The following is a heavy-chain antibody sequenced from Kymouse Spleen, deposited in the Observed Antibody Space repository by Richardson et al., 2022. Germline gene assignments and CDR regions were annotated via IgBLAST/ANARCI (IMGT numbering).Heavy chain of an antibody. Sequence: QVQLQQWGAGLLKPSETLSLTCAVYGGSFSGYYWSWIRQPPGKGLEWIGEINHSGSTNYNPSLKSRVTISVDTSKNQFSLKLSSVTAADTAVYYCASIITMVRGVINYGMDVWGQGTTVTVSS. J-gene: IGHJ6*02. D-gene: IGHD3-10*01. CDR3: ASIITMVRGVINYGMDV. V-gene: IGHV4-34*01. CDR2: INHSGST. CDR1: GGSFSGYY.